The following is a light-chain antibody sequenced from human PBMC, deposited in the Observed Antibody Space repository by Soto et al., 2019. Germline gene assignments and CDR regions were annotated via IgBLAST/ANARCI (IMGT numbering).Light chain of an antibody. CDR1: NIGGKS. Sequence: SYVLTQPPSVSVAPGQTASITCGGNNIGGKSVHWYQQKAGQAPVLVVYDVNDRPSRIPDRSSGSNSGNTATLTISSVEAGDEADYFCHVWDSSSVHVIFGGGTKLTVL. V-gene: IGLV3-21*02. CDR2: DVN. CDR3: HVWDSSSVHVI. J-gene: IGLJ2*01.